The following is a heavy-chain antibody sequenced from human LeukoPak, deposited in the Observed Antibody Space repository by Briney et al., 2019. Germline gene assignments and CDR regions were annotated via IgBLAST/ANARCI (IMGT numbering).Heavy chain of an antibody. CDR1: TFSSYA. CDR2: IYYSGST. V-gene: IGHV4-39*01. J-gene: IGHJ4*02. D-gene: IGHD2-15*01. CDR3: ARHMDIVVVVAATRLSQDFDY. Sequence: TFSSYAMSWIRQPPGKGLEWIGSIYYSGSTYYNPSLKSRVTISVDTSKNQFSLKLSSVTAADTAVYYCARHMDIVVVVAATRLSQDFDYWGQGTLVTVSS.